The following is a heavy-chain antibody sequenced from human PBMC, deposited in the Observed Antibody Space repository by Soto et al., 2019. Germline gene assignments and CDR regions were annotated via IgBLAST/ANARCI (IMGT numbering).Heavy chain of an antibody. D-gene: IGHD3-10*01. J-gene: IGHJ3*02. CDR1: GYSITNGDY. V-gene: IGHV4-38-2*01. CDR2: IYYSGST. CDR3: ARNLTMTRGGAFDI. Sequence: SETLSLTCAVSGYSITNGDYWGWFRQPPGKGLEWIASIYYSGSTYYSPSLKSRVTISVDTSKNQFSLKLTSVIAADTAFYYCARNLTMTRGGAFDIWGQGTMVT.